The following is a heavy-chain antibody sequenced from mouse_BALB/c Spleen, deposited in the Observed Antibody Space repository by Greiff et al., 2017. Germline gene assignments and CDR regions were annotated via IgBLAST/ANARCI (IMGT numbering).Heavy chain of an antibody. Sequence: QVQLQQPGAELVRPGASVKLSCKASGYTFTSYWMNWVKQRPEQGLEWIGEILPGSGSTNYNEKFKGKATFTADTSSNTAYMQLSSLTSEDSAVYYCARKDTTVVATGGWYFDVWGAGTTVTVSS. CDR2: ILPGSGST. J-gene: IGHJ1*01. D-gene: IGHD1-1*01. CDR1: GYTFTSYW. CDR3: ARKDTTVVATGGWYFDV. V-gene: IGHV1-55*01.